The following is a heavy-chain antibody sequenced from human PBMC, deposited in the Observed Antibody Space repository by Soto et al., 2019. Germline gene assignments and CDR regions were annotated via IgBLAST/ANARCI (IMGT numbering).Heavy chain of an antibody. V-gene: IGHV3-11*05. CDR3: ARERHPIPMDV. Sequence: QVQLVESGGALVNPGGSLRLSCAASGFSFNNYYMTWIRQAPGKGLEWVSYISGSGSCTSYADSVEGRFTISRDNAKNSLYLQMNSLRAEDTAVYYCARERHPIPMDVWGQGTTVTVSS. CDR2: ISGSGSCT. CDR1: GFSFNNYY. J-gene: IGHJ6*02.